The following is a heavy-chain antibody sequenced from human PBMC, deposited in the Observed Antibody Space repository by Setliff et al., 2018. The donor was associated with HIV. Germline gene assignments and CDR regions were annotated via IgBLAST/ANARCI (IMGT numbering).Heavy chain of an antibody. J-gene: IGHJ6*03. CDR2: INHDRTT. CDR1: GGSFSGYY. D-gene: IGHD3-3*01. V-gene: IGHV4-34*01. Sequence: SESLSLTCAVYGGSFSGYYWSWIRQPPGKGLEWIGEINHDRTTNYNPSLKSRVTISVDTSKNQFSLTLNSVTAADTAVYYCARGSRQLTIFGVVFKTNYYFMDVWGKGTAVTVSS. CDR3: ARGSRQLTIFGVVFKTNYYFMDV.